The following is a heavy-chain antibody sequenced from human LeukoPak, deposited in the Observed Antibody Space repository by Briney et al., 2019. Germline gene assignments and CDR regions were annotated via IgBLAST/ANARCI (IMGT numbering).Heavy chain of an antibody. Sequence: PGGSLTLSCAASGFTFNNYWMSCVRQAPGKGLEWVANIKQDGSEKYYVDSVKGQFTISRDNAENSLYLQMSSLRAEDTAVYYCARDYYFASGTPHAFDIWGQGTMVTVSS. CDR2: IKQDGSEK. CDR3: ARDYYFASGTPHAFDI. D-gene: IGHD3-10*01. V-gene: IGHV3-7*01. CDR1: GFTFNNYW. J-gene: IGHJ3*02.